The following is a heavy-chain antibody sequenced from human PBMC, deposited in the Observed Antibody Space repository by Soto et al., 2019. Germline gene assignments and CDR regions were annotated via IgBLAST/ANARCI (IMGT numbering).Heavy chain of an antibody. D-gene: IGHD2-15*01. CDR3: ARHDIVVVVAAVNDAFDI. CDR1: GGSISSSSYY. CDR2: IYYSGST. V-gene: IGHV4-39*01. Sequence: SETLSLTCTVSGGSISSSSYYWGWIRQPPGKGLEWIGSIYYSGSTYYNPSLKSRVTISVDTSKNQFSLKLSSVPAADTAVYYCARHDIVVVVAAVNDAFDIWGQGTMVTVSS. J-gene: IGHJ3*02.